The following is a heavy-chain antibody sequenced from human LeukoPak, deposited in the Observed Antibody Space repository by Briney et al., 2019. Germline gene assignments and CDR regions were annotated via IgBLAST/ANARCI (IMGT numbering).Heavy chain of an antibody. CDR1: GYTFTTYS. V-gene: IGHV1-46*01. Sequence: ASVKVSCKASGYTFTTYSMHWVRQAPGQGLEWMGIINPSGGSTSYAQKFQGRVTMTRDTSTSTVYMELSSLRSEDTAVYYCARDAVLDGSPYDYWGQGTLVTVSS. D-gene: IGHD3-10*01. J-gene: IGHJ4*02. CDR3: ARDAVLDGSPYDY. CDR2: INPSGGST.